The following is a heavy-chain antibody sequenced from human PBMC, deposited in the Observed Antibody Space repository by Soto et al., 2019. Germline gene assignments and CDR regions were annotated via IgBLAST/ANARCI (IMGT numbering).Heavy chain of an antibody. V-gene: IGHV4-34*01. D-gene: IGHD4-17*01. CDR2: INHSGST. J-gene: IGHJ4*02. CDR3: ARDGRELYGDSNFDY. Sequence: SETLSLTCAVYGGSFSGYYWSWIRQPPGKGLEWIGEINHSGSTNYNPSLKSRVTISVDTSKNQFSLKLSSVTAADTAVYYCARDGRELYGDSNFDYWGQGTLVTVSS. CDR1: GGSFSGYY.